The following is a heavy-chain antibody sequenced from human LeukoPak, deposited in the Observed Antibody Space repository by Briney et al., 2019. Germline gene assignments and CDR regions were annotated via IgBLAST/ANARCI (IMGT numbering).Heavy chain of an antibody. V-gene: IGHV1-2*02. D-gene: IGHD7-27*01. CDR1: GYTFTSYA. CDR2: ITPSGGT. Sequence: GASVKVSCKASGYTFTSYAMHWVRQAPGQGLEWMGWITPSGGTNYPQKFQGRVAITRDTSITTAYMDLSRLTSDDTAVYYCARDILTDDAFDIWGQGTMVTVSS. CDR3: ARDILTDDAFDI. J-gene: IGHJ3*02.